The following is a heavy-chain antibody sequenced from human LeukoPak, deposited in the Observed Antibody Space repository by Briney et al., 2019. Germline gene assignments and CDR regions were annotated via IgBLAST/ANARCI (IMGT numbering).Heavy chain of an antibody. V-gene: IGHV3-21*01. J-gene: IGHJ4*02. CDR3: ARDRVPYCSSTSCRLGEGFDY. Sequence: GGSLRLSCAASGFTFSSYGMHWVRQAPGRALEWVSSITSSGTYIFYADSVKGRFTISRDNAKNSLYLQMNSLRAEDTAVYYCARDRVPYCSSTSCRLGEGFDYWGQGTLVTVSS. CDR2: ITSSGTYI. CDR1: GFTFSSYG. D-gene: IGHD2-2*01.